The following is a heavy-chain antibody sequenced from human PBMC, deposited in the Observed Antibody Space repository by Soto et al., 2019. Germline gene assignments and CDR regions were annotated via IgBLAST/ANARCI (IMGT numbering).Heavy chain of an antibody. CDR3: ARYSFSRTKWYKFDY. D-gene: IGHD1-1*01. CDR1: GVTVSSDAYY. Sequence: SETLSLTCTVSGVTVSSDAYYWSWIRQPPGKGLEWIGNIYHTGSTYYSPSLKSRVDISLDRSTNQFSLRLSSVTAADTAVYYCARYSFSRTKWYKFDYWGQGTLVTVSS. CDR2: IYHTGST. V-gene: IGHV4-31*03. J-gene: IGHJ4*02.